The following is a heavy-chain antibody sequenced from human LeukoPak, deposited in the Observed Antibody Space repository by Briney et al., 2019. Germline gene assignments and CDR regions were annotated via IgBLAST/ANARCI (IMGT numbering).Heavy chain of an antibody. J-gene: IGHJ4*02. V-gene: IGHV4-34*01. CDR2: INHSGST. Sequence: SETLSLTCAVYGGSFSGYYWSWIRQPPGKGLEWIGEINHSGSTNYNPSLKSRVTISVDTSKNQFSLKLSSVTAADTAVYYCARRSDYGRTATSDYWGQGTLVTVSS. CDR3: ARRSDYGRTATSDY. D-gene: IGHD4-17*01. CDR1: GGSFSGYY.